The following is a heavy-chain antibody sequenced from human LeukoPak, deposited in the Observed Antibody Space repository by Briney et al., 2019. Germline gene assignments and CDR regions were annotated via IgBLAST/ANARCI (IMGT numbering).Heavy chain of an antibody. V-gene: IGHV1-2*02. CDR3: ARASAYSGSYYYYYMDV. Sequence: ASVKVSCKASGYTFTGYYMHWVRQAPGQGLEWMGWINPNSGGTNYAQKFQGRVTMTRDTSISTAYMELSRLRSDDTAVYYCARASAYSGSYYYYYMDVWGKGTTVTVSS. CDR1: GYTFTGYY. CDR2: INPNSGGT. D-gene: IGHD1-26*01. J-gene: IGHJ6*03.